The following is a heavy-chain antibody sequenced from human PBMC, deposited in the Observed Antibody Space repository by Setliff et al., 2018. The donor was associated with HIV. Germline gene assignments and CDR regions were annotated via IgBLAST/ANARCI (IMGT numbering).Heavy chain of an antibody. J-gene: IGHJ4*02. D-gene: IGHD6-19*01. CDR1: GFTFSNYW. V-gene: IGHV3-7*01. CDR2: INQDGSEK. CDR3: ARDVAVAGTEF. Sequence: LRLSCAASGFTFSNYWMSWVRQAPGKGLEWVAHINQDGSEKNHVDSVKGRFTISRDNARNSLYLQMNSLKADDTAVYYCARDVAVAGTEFWGQGTLVTVS.